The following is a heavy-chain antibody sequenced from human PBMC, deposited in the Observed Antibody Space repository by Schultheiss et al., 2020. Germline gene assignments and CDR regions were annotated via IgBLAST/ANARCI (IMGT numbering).Heavy chain of an antibody. CDR2: INHSGST. CDR1: GGSISSYY. V-gene: IGHV4-34*01. J-gene: IGHJ5*02. D-gene: IGHD4-17*01. Sequence: SETLSLTCTVSGGSISSYYWSWIRQPAGKGLEWIGEINHSGSTNYNPSLKSRVTISVDTSKNQVSLRLRSVTAEDTAVYYCARGPEYGDYARYNWFDPWGQGTLVTVSS. CDR3: ARGPEYGDYARYNWFDP.